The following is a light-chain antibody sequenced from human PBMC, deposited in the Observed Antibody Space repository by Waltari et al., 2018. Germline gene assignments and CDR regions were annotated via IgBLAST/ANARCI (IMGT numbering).Light chain of an antibody. CDR3: SSQSSNDVVL. V-gene: IGLV2-14*01. CDR2: DVS. Sequence: QSALTPPTSVSGSAGPSVTILCAGTSNDVGGYNSVAWYQEHPGQAPRVIIYDVSDRPSGVSDRFSGSKSGNTASLTISGLQAEDEADYYCSSQSSNDVVLFGGGTKLTVL. J-gene: IGLJ2*01. CDR1: SNDVGGYNS.